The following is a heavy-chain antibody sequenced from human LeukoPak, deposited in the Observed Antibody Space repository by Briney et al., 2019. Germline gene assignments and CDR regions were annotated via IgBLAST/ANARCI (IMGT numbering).Heavy chain of an antibody. CDR3: ARGPYGDYVDAFDI. V-gene: IGHV3-48*01. J-gene: IGHJ3*02. D-gene: IGHD4-17*01. CDR1: GFTFSTYT. CDR2: ISSSSSII. Sequence: PGGSLRLSCAASGFTFSTYTMNWVRQAPGKGLEWVSYISSSSSIIYYADPVKGRFTISRDNAKNSLYLQMNSLRAEDTAVYYCARGPYGDYVDAFDIWGQGTMVTVSS.